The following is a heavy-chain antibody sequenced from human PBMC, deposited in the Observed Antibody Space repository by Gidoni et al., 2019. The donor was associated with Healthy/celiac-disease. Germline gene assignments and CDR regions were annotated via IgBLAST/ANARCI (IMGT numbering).Heavy chain of an antibody. Sequence: QLQLQESGPGLVKPSETLSLTCTVSGGPISSSSYYWGWIRQPPGKGLEWIGSIYYSGSTYYNPSLKSRVTISVDTSKNQFSLKLSSVTAADTAVYYCARHEGRGFVAAGFFDYWGQGTLVTVSS. CDR2: IYYSGST. CDR3: ARHEGRGFVAAGFFDY. D-gene: IGHD6-13*01. J-gene: IGHJ4*02. V-gene: IGHV4-39*01. CDR1: GGPISSSSYY.